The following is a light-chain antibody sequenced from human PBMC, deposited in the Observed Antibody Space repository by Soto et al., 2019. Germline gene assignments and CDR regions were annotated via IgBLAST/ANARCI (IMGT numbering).Light chain of an antibody. V-gene: IGKV3-20*01. J-gene: IGKJ1*01. CDR2: GAS. CDR3: QQYGSSGT. Sequence: EIVMTQSPATLSVSHGERVTLSCRASQSVSVDLAWYQQRPGQAPRLLIYGASTRATGIPDRFSGSGSGTDFTLTISRLEPEDFAVYYCQQYGSSGTFGQGTKVDIK. CDR1: QSVSVD.